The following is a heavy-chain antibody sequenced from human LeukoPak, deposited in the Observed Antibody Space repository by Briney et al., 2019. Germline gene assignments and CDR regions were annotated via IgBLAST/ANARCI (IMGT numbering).Heavy chain of an antibody. J-gene: IGHJ6*03. D-gene: IGHD3-3*01. CDR2: ISWNSGSI. CDR3: AKDTGLRFLEWTGHMDV. Sequence: GGSLRLSCAASGFTFDDFAMHWVRQAPGKGLEWVSGISWNSGSIGYADSVKGRFTISRDNAENSLYLQMNSLRAEDTALYYRAKDTGLRFLEWTGHMDVWGKGTTVSVSS. CDR1: GFTFDDFA. V-gene: IGHV3-9*01.